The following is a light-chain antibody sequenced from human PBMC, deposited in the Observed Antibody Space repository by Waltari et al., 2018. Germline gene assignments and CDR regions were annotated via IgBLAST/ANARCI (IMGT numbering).Light chain of an antibody. CDR3: QSGETSGPCRAV. CDR1: ALPNQY. V-gene: IGLV3-25*02. CDR2: KDT. Sequence: SYELTQPPSLSVSPGQTARITCSGEALPNQYTFWYQQKSGQGPILIIYKDTARPSGLPERFSGCSSGTSTTWAISEGQAEEDAVYYCQSGETSGPCRAVFGGGTKLTV. J-gene: IGLJ3*02.